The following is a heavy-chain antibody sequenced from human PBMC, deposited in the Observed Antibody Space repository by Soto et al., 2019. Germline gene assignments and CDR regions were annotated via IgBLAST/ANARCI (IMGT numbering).Heavy chain of an antibody. CDR1: GYTFTSYD. D-gene: IGHD2-2*02. V-gene: IGHV1-8*01. CDR3: ATGRCRGYCSATICYTLNY. CDR2: MNPDSGNT. J-gene: IGHJ4*01. Sequence: AVKPSCKASGYTFTSYDINWVRQATGQGLEWMGWMNPDSGNTGFAQKFQGRVTMTSNTSMNTAYMELSSLTYEDTAVYFCATGRCRGYCSATICYTLNYWG.